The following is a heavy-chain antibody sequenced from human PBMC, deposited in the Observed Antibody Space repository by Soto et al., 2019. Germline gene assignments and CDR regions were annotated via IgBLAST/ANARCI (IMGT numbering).Heavy chain of an antibody. CDR1: GFTFSSYA. V-gene: IGHV3-30*18. CDR3: AKFEDYYDSSGYGLL. D-gene: IGHD3-22*01. Sequence: GGSLRLSCAASGFTFSSYAMSWVRQAPGKGLEWVAVISYDGSNKYYADSVKGRFTISRDNSKNTLYLQMNSLRAEDTAVYYCAKFEDYYDSSGYGLLWGQGTPVTVSS. CDR2: ISYDGSNK. J-gene: IGHJ4*02.